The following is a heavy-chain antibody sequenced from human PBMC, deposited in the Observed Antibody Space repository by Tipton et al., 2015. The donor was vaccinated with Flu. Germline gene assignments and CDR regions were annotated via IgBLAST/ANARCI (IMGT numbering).Heavy chain of an antibody. Sequence: LRLSCTVSGGSLSSYYWSWIRQPAGKGLEWIGRMYTSGSTNYNPSLKSRLTMSVDASKQQFSLKLSSMTAADTAVYYCARRDCAGGICYSRVYDAFDIWGQGTLVTVSS. CDR2: MYTSGST. V-gene: IGHV4-4*07. CDR3: ARRDCAGGICYSRVYDAFDI. J-gene: IGHJ3*02. D-gene: IGHD2-8*02. CDR1: GGSLSSYY.